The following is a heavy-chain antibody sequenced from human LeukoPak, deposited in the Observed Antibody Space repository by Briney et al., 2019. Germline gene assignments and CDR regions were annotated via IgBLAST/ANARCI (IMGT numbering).Heavy chain of an antibody. J-gene: IGHJ4*02. D-gene: IGHD1-26*01. CDR3: ARDRVGATTALDY. Sequence: SVKVSCKASGYTFTSYGISWVRQAPGQGLEWMGGIIPIFGTANYAQKFQGRVTITADESTSTAYMELSSLRSEDTAVYYCARDRVGATTALDYWGQGTLVTVSS. V-gene: IGHV1-69*13. CDR1: GYTFTSYG. CDR2: IIPIFGTA.